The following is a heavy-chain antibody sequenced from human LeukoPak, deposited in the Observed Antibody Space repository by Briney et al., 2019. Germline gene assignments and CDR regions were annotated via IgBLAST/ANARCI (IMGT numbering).Heavy chain of an antibody. D-gene: IGHD3-22*01. CDR2: IYYSGST. V-gene: IGHV4-31*03. CDR1: GGSISSGGYY. Sequence: TLSLTCTVSGGSISSGGYYWSWIRQHPGKGLEWIGYIYYSGSTYYNPSLKSRVSISVDTSKNQFSLKLGSVTAADTAVYYCARDVGSSGYPYYFDYWGQGTLVTVSS. J-gene: IGHJ4*02. CDR3: ARDVGSSGYPYYFDY.